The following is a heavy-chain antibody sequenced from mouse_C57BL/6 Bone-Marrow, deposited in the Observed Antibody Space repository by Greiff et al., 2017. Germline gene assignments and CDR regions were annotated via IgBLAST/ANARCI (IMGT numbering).Heavy chain of an antibody. CDR2: IDPSDSYT. J-gene: IGHJ3*01. D-gene: IGHD3-2*02. CDR3: FTAQATAWFAY. Sequence: VKLQQPGAELVKPGASVTLSCKASGYTFTSYWMQWVKQRPGQGLEWIGEIDPSDSYTNYNQKFKGKATLTVDTSSSTAYMQLSSLTSEDSAVYYGFTAQATAWFAYWGQGTLVTVSA. V-gene: IGHV1-50*01. CDR1: GYTFTSYW.